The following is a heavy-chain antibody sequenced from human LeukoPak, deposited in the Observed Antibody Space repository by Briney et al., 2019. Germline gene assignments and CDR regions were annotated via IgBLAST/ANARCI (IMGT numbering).Heavy chain of an antibody. CDR1: GFTFSDYY. CDR3: ARDVRATGALDM. CDR2: ISSSSSYT. J-gene: IGHJ3*02. Sequence: PGGSLRLSCAASGFTFSDYYMSWIRQAPGKGLEWVSYISSSSSYTNYADSVKGRCTISRDNAKKSLYLQMNSLRAEDTAVYYCARDVRATGALDMWGQGTLLTVSS. V-gene: IGHV3-11*06.